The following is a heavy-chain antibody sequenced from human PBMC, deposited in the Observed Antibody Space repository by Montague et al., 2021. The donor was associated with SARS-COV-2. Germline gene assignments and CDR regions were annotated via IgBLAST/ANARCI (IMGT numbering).Heavy chain of an antibody. J-gene: IGHJ5*02. CDR1: SGSISPSDTHY. V-gene: IGHV4-39*01. CDR2: ISYSGST. Sequence: SETLSLTCVVSSGSISPSDTHYWGWVRQAPGKGLEWIAIISYSGSTSYNPPLRRRVTISVHTSKNQISLNLRSVTVADTSVYYCARHSTTHAFDPWGQGILVTVSS. D-gene: IGHD1-1*01. CDR3: ARHSTTHAFDP.